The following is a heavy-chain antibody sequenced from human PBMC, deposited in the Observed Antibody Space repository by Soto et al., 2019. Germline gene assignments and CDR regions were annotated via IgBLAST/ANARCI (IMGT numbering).Heavy chain of an antibody. CDR3: ARDPTYDSSGPYSYQYGMDV. D-gene: IGHD3-22*01. J-gene: IGHJ6*02. CDR2: ISSGSTTI. V-gene: IGHV3-48*01. CDR1: GFTFSSYS. Sequence: EVQLVESGGGLVQPGGSLRLSCAASGFTFSSYSMNWVRQAPGKGLEWVSYISSGSTTIYYADSVKGRFTISRDNAKNSLYLQMNSLRAEDTAVYYCARDPTYDSSGPYSYQYGMDVWGQGTTVTVSS.